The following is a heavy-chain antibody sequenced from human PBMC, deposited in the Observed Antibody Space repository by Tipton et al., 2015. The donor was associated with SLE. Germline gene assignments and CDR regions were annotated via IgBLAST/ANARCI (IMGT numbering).Heavy chain of an antibody. J-gene: IGHJ4*02. V-gene: IGHV4-39*07. CDR3: ARGYSDYDWHY. CDR1: GGFIGSSSYY. Sequence: TLSLTCSVSGGFIGSSSYYWGWIRQPPGKGLEWIGSVSYLGSTSYNATLESRVTISIGTSKKHFSLKLSSVTAADTAVYYCARGYSDYDWHYWGQGTLVTVSS. CDR2: VSYLGST. D-gene: IGHD5-12*01.